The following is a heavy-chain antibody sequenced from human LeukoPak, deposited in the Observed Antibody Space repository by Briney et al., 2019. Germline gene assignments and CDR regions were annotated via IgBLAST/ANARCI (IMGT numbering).Heavy chain of an antibody. Sequence: ASVKVSCKVSGYTLTELSMHWVRQAPGKGLEWMGGFDPEDGETIYAQKFQGRVTMTEDTSTDTAYMELSSLRSEDTAVYYCARGSVAGTYYYYYMDVWGKGTTVTVSS. D-gene: IGHD6-19*01. CDR2: FDPEDGET. V-gene: IGHV1-24*01. CDR1: GYTLTELS. CDR3: ARGSVAGTYYYYYMDV. J-gene: IGHJ6*03.